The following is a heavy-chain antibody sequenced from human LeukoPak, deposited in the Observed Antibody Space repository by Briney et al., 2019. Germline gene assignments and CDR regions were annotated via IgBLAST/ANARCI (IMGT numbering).Heavy chain of an antibody. CDR1: GFTFSSYS. CDR3: ARRPTLHDY. CDR2: IGSNSSYI. V-gene: IGHV3-21*01. J-gene: IGHJ4*02. Sequence: GGSLRLSCAASGFTFSSYSLNWVRQAPGKALEWVSSIGSNSSYIYYADSVKGRFTISRDNAKNSLYLQMNSLRAEDTAVYYCARRPTLHDYWGQGPLVTVSS.